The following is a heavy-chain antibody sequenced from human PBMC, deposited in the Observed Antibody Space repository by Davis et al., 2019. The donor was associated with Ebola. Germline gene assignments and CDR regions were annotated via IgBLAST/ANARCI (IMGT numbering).Heavy chain of an antibody. CDR3: ARGSGYPNYYGMDV. CDR1: GYTFTGYY. CDR2: INPNSGGT. J-gene: IGHJ6*04. V-gene: IGHV1-2*06. D-gene: IGHD3-22*01. Sequence: ASVKVSCKASGYTFTGYYMHWVRQAPGQGLEWMGRINPNSGGTNYAQKFQGRVTMTRDTSISTAYMELSRLRSDDTAVYYCARGSGYPNYYGMDVWAKGPRSPSPQ.